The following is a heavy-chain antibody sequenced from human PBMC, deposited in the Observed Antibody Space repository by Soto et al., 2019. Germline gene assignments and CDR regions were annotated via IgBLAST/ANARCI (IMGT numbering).Heavy chain of an antibody. CDR3: ASYWALLGELSSAGLFDP. Sequence: ASVKVSCKASGYTFTSYGISWVRQAPGQGLEWMGWISAYNGNTNYAQKLQGRVTMTTDTSTSTAYMELRSLRSDDTAVYYCASYWALLGELSSAGLFDPWGKGTLVPVSS. V-gene: IGHV1-18*01. D-gene: IGHD3-16*02. CDR2: ISAYNGNT. CDR1: GYTFTSYG. J-gene: IGHJ5*02.